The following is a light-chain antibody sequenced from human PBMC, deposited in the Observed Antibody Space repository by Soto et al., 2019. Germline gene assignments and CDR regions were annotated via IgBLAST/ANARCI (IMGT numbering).Light chain of an antibody. J-gene: IGLJ2*01. CDR2: EVT. CDR3: SSYTISSTVV. Sequence: QSVLTQPASVSGSPGQSITISCTGTSSDVGGYNYVSWYQQHPGKAPKLMIYEVTNRPSGVSNRFSGSKSGNTASLTISGLQAEDETHYYCSSYTISSTVVFGGGTKLTVL. CDR1: SSDVGGYNY. V-gene: IGLV2-14*01.